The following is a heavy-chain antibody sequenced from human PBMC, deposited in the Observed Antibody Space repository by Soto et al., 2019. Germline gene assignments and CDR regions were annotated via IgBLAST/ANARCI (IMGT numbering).Heavy chain of an antibody. V-gene: IGHV1-2*02. CDR3: ARDVPAGGLWFGELYAFDI. CDR1: GYTFTGYY. CDR2: INPNSGGT. Sequence: GASVKVSCKASGYTFTGYYMHWVRQAPGQGLEWMGWINPNSGGTNYAQKFQGRVTMTRDTSISTAYMELSRLRSDDTAVYYCARDVPAGGLWFGELYAFDIWGQGTMVTVSS. D-gene: IGHD3-10*01. J-gene: IGHJ3*02.